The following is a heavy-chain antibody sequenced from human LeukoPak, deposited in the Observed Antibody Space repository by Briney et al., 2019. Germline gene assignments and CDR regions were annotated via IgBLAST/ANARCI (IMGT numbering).Heavy chain of an antibody. J-gene: IGHJ6*03. CDR1: GGSISSSSHY. CDR3: ARHRDRRYMDV. Sequence: SETLSLTCTVSGGSISSSSHYWGWLRQPPGKGLEWIGSIYYSGNTYYNPSLKSRVTISVDTSKNQFSLNLSSVTAADTAVYYCARHRDRRYMDVWGKGTTVTVSS. V-gene: IGHV4-39*01. CDR2: IYYSGNT. D-gene: IGHD2-15*01.